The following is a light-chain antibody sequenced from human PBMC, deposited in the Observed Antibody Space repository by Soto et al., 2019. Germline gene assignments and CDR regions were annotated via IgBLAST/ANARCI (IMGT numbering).Light chain of an antibody. J-gene: IGKJ2*01. V-gene: IGKV1-39*01. Sequence: DIQMHQSPSSLSASVGARVTITCRASQSIGGYLNWYQQKPGKAPKLLIYAASSLHSGGPSRSSGSGSGTDFTLTISSLETEDFATYYCQESDTTPNTFGQGTKLDIK. CDR3: QESDTTPNT. CDR1: QSIGGY. CDR2: AAS.